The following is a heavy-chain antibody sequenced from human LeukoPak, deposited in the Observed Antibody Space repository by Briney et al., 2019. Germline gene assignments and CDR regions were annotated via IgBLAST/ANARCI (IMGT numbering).Heavy chain of an antibody. J-gene: IGHJ4*02. CDR2: ISGSGGST. CDR1: GFTFSSYA. CDR3: ARGGGYYYFDY. D-gene: IGHD3-22*01. V-gene: IGHV3-23*01. Sequence: PGGSLRLSCAASGFTFSSYAMSWVRQAPGNGLEWVSAISGSGGSTYYADSVKGRFTISRDNAKNSLYLQMDSLRAEDTAVYYCARGGGYYYFDYWGQGTLVTVSS.